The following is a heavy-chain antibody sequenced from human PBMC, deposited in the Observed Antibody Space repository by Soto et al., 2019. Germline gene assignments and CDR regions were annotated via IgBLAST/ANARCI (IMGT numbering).Heavy chain of an antibody. CDR3: ARGDREDIAVVIGVRPGEYGVDV. CDR1: GFTFRSYA. V-gene: IGHV3-30-3*01. J-gene: IGHJ6*02. D-gene: IGHD2-15*01. Sequence: QVQLVESGGGVVQPGRSLRLSCAASGFTFRSYAMHWVRQAPGKGLECVAVIAYDGSNKFYGDYVRGRFTISRDNSENTLYLHINRLRYEDTAVYYCARGDREDIAVVIGVRPGEYGVDVWGQGTTVTVSS. CDR2: IAYDGSNK.